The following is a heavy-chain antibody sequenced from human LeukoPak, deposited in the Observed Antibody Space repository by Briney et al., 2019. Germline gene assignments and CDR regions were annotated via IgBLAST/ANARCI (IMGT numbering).Heavy chain of an antibody. J-gene: IGHJ4*02. Sequence: PGGSLRLSCAASGFTFSSYGMHWVRQAPGKGLEWVAFIRYDGSNKYYADSVKGRFTISRDNSKNTLYLQMNSLRAEDTAVYYCAKDQADSSGYYYYFDYWGQGTLVTVSS. V-gene: IGHV3-30*02. CDR2: IRYDGSNK. D-gene: IGHD3-22*01. CDR3: AKDQADSSGYYYYFDY. CDR1: GFTFSSYG.